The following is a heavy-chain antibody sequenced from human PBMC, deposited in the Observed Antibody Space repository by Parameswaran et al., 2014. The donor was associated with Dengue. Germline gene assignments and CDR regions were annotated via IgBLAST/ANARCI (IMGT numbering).Heavy chain of an antibody. CDR3: AKRSESIAARPSTHDY. V-gene: IGHV3-23*01. J-gene: IGHJ4*02. CDR2: ISGSGGST. Sequence: PGKGLEWVSAISGSGGSTYYADSVKGRFTISRDNSKNTLYLQMNSLRAEDTAVYYCAKRSESIAARPSTHDYWGQGTLVTVSS. D-gene: IGHD6-6*01.